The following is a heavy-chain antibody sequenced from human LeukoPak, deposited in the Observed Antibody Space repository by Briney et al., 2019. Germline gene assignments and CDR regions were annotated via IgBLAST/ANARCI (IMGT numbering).Heavy chain of an antibody. D-gene: IGHD1-26*01. CDR3: ARDKIVGATYFDY. CDR2: IHQDGGER. CDR1: GFTFSSYT. V-gene: IGHV3-7*01. J-gene: IGHJ4*02. Sequence: PGGSLRLSCAASGFTFSSYTMSWVRQAPGKGPEWVANIHQDGGERYYVDSVKGRFTISRDNTKNSLYLQMDSLRAEDTAIYYCARDKIVGATYFDYWGQGILVTVSS.